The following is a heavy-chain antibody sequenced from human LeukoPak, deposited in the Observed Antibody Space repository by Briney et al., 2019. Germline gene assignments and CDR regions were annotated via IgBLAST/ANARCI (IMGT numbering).Heavy chain of an antibody. CDR2: FDPEDGET. Sequence: ASVKVSCKVSGYTLTELSMHWVRQAPGKGLEWMGGFDPEDGETIYAQKFQGRVTMTTDTSTSTAYMELRSLRSDDTAVYYCARVDGLRFLEWLDYWGQGTLVTVSS. CDR3: ARVDGLRFLEWLDY. CDR1: GYTLTELS. V-gene: IGHV1-24*01. J-gene: IGHJ4*02. D-gene: IGHD3-3*01.